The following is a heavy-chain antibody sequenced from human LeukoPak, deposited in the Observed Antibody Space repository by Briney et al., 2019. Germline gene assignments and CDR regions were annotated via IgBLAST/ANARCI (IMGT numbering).Heavy chain of an antibody. V-gene: IGHV3-23*01. J-gene: IGHJ4*02. CDR2: ISGSGGST. Sequence: GGSLRLSCAASGFTFSSYAMSWVRQAPGRGLEWVSAISGSGGSTYYADSVKGRFTISRDNAKNSLYLQMNGLRAEDTALYYCAKDSQQQLDGGNFDYWGQGTLVTVSS. D-gene: IGHD6-13*01. CDR3: AKDSQQQLDGGNFDY. CDR1: GFTFSSYA.